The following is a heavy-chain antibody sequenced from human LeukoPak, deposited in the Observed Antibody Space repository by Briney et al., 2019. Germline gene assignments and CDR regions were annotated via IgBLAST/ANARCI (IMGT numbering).Heavy chain of an antibody. J-gene: IGHJ4*02. CDR3: ARDSQTQLHNLDIVVVVAATPPDY. CDR2: ISSSGSTI. CDR1: GFTFSDYY. Sequence: GGSLRLSCAASGFTFSDYYMSWIRQAPGKGLEWVSYISSSGSTIYYADSVKGRFTISRDNAKNSLYLQMNSLRAEDTAVYYCARDSQTQLHNLDIVVVVAATPPDYWGQGTLVTVSS. V-gene: IGHV3-11*04. D-gene: IGHD2-15*01.